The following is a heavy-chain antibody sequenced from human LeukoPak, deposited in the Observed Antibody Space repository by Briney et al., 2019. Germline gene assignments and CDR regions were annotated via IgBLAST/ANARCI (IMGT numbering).Heavy chain of an antibody. CDR1: GFTFSIYG. J-gene: IGHJ4*02. Sequence: PGGSLRLSCAASGFTFSIYGIHWVRQAPGKGLEWVGRIKSKTDGGTTDYAAPVKGRFTISRDDSKNTLYLQMNSLKTEDTAVYYCTTDWPLGKDILTGYSEDYFDYWGQGTLVTVSS. CDR3: TTDWPLGKDILTGYSEDYFDY. CDR2: IKSKTDGGTT. V-gene: IGHV3-15*01. D-gene: IGHD3-9*01.